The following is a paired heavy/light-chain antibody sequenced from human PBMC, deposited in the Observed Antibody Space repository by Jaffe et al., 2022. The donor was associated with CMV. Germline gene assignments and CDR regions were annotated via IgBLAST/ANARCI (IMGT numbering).Light chain of an antibody. J-gene: IGLJ3*02. V-gene: IGLV7-46*01. CDR2: DTS. CDR1: TGAVTSGHY. CDR3: LLSYSGANWV. Sequence: QAVVTQEPSLTVSPGGTVTLTCGSSTGAVTSGHYPYWFQQKPGQAPRTLIYDTSNKHSWTPARFSGSLLGGKAALTLSGAQPEDEAEYYCLLSYSGANWVFGGGTKLTVL.
Heavy chain of an antibody. V-gene: IGHV1-69*09. J-gene: IGHJ3*02. CDR3: ARDEGYYDSSGYYSNAFDI. D-gene: IGHD3-22*01. CDR2: IIPILGIA. CDR1: GGTFSSYA. Sequence: QVQLVQSGAEVKKPGSSVKVSCKASGGTFSSYAISWVRQAPGQGLEWMGRIIPILGIANYAQKFQGRVTITADKSTSTAYMELSSLRSEDTAVYYCARDEGYYDSSGYYSNAFDIWGQGTMVTVSS.